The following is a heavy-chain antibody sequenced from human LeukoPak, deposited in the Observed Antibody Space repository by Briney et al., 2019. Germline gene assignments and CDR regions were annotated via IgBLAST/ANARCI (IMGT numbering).Heavy chain of an antibody. CDR3: ARERWFGEIYHWFDP. V-gene: IGHV4-31*03. CDR1: GGSISSGGYY. D-gene: IGHD3-10*01. Sequence: PSQTLFLTCTVSGGSISSGGYYWSWIRQHPGKGLEWIGYIYYSGSAYYNPSLKSRVTISVDTSKNQFSLKLSSVTAADTAVYYCARERWFGEIYHWFDPWGQGTLVTVSS. J-gene: IGHJ5*02. CDR2: IYYSGSA.